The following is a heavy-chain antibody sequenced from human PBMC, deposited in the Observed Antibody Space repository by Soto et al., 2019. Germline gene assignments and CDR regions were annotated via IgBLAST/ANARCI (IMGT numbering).Heavy chain of an antibody. J-gene: IGHJ6*03. Sequence: ASVKVSCKASGYTFTSYGISLVRQAPGQGLEWMGWISAYNGNTNYAQKLQGRVTMTTDTSTSTAYMELRSLRSDDTAVYYCARGITIFGVVDYYMDVWGKGTTVTVSS. CDR2: ISAYNGNT. CDR3: ARGITIFGVVDYYMDV. CDR1: GYTFTSYG. D-gene: IGHD3-3*01. V-gene: IGHV1-18*01.